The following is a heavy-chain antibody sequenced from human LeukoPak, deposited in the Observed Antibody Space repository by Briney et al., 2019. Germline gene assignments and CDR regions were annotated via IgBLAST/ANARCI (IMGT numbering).Heavy chain of an antibody. D-gene: IGHD5-18*01. J-gene: IGHJ3*02. Sequence: PGGSLRLSCAASVFPFISYGMHWVRQAPGKGLEWVAFIQYDGSAKYYADSVTGRFTISRDNSKNTLYLQMNSLRVEDTAVYYCAKVGYSYAVRIGAFDIWGQGTMVTVSS. CDR1: VFPFISYG. CDR3: AKVGYSYAVRIGAFDI. CDR2: IQYDGSAK. V-gene: IGHV3-30*02.